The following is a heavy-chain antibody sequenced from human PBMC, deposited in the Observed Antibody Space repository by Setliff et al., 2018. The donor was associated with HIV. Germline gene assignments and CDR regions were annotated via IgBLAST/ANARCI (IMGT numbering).Heavy chain of an antibody. J-gene: IGHJ6*02. V-gene: IGHV3-21*01. Sequence: TGGSLRLSCAASGLTFSSDSMNWVRQAPGKGLEWVSSISSSSNYIYYADSVKGRFTISRDNAKNSLYLQMNSLRAEDTAVYYCARVVYYFGSDRPYYYGMDVWGQGTTVTVSS. CDR2: ISSSSNYI. CDR3: ARVVYYFGSDRPYYYGMDV. D-gene: IGHD3-10*01. CDR1: GLTFSSDS.